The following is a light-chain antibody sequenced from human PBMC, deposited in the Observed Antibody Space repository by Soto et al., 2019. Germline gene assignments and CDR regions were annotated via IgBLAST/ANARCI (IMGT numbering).Light chain of an antibody. CDR2: DVS. Sequence: QSALPQPASVSGSPGQSITISCTGTSSDVGGYNYVSWYQQHPGKAPKLMIYDVSNRPSGVSNRFSGSKSGNTASLTISGLQAEDEADYYCSSYTSSSTLGHVVFGGGTKLTVL. J-gene: IGLJ2*01. CDR3: SSYTSSSTLGHVV. CDR1: SSDVGGYNY. V-gene: IGLV2-14*01.